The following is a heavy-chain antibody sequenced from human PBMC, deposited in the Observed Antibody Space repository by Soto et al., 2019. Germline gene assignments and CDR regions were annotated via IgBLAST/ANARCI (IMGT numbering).Heavy chain of an antibody. CDR3: ARPDCGHADCQLVPY. Sequence: GESLKSSCQGSGYIFTNYWINWVRQMPGKGLEWMGRINPSDSNTNYSPSFQGHVIISADKSTSTAYLQWSSLRASDTAMYYCARPDCGHADCQLVPYWGQGTLVTVSS. CDR2: INPSDSNT. V-gene: IGHV5-10-1*01. D-gene: IGHD2-21*01. J-gene: IGHJ1*01. CDR1: GYIFTNYW.